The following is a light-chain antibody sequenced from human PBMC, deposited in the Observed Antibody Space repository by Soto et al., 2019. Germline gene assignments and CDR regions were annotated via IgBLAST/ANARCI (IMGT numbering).Light chain of an antibody. V-gene: IGKV3-15*01. CDR2: GAS. CDR3: QQYNNWPPIT. J-gene: IGKJ5*01. CDR1: QSVSSN. Sequence: DIVLTHSPSTLSLSPGERATLSCRVSQSVSSNLAWYQQKPGQAPRLLIYGASTRATGIPARFSGSGSGTEFTLTISSLQSEDFAVYYCQQYNNWPPITFGQGTRLEIK.